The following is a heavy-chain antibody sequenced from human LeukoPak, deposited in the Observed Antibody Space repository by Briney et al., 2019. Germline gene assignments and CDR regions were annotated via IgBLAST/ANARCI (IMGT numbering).Heavy chain of an antibody. J-gene: IGHJ5*02. D-gene: IGHD4-17*01. V-gene: IGHV3-23*01. CDR2: ITAGHYPT. Sequence: GGSLRLSCAASGFTFSSYAMSWVRQAPGKGPEWVSSITAGHYPTYNTDSVKGRFTISRDNSKNTLYLQMNSLRADDTAVYYCTKDPNGDYVGAFDPWGQGTLVTVSS. CDR1: GFTFSSYA. CDR3: TKDPNGDYVGAFDP.